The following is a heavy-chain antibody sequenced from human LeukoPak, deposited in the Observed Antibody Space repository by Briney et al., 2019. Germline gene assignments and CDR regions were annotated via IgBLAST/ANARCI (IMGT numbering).Heavy chain of an antibody. V-gene: IGHV3-9*01. CDR1: GFTFDDYA. J-gene: IGHJ4*02. CDR3: AKGTDYGDYEWGVDY. Sequence: TGGSLRLSCAASGFTFDDYAMHWVRQAPGKGLEWVSGISWNSGSIGYADSVKGRFTISRDSAKNSLYLQMNSLRAEDTALYYCAKGTDYGDYEWGVDYWGQGTLVTVSS. D-gene: IGHD4-17*01. CDR2: ISWNSGSI.